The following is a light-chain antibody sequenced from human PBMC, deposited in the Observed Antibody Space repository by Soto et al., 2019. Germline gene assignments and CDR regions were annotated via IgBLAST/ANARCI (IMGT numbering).Light chain of an antibody. V-gene: IGLV2-8*01. CDR2: EVS. Sequence: QSVLTQPPSASGSPGQSVTISCTGTSSDVGGYNYVSWSQQHPGKAPNIMIYEVSKRPSGVPERFSGSKSGNTASLTVSGLQAEDEAEYDFSSYAGSKEVFGGGTKLTAL. CDR3: SSYAGSKEV. CDR1: SSDVGGYNY. J-gene: IGLJ2*01.